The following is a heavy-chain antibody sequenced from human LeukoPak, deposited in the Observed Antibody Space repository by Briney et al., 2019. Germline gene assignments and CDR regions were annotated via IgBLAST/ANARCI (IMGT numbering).Heavy chain of an antibody. CDR1: GFTFSSYG. V-gene: IGHV3-30*04. CDR2: ISYDGSNK. Sequence: GGSLRLSCAASGFTFSSYGMHWVRQAPGKGLEWVALISYDGSNKDYADSVKGRFTISRDNSKNTLYLQMNSLRAEDTAVYYCASWDSFDYWGQGTLVTVSS. J-gene: IGHJ4*02. D-gene: IGHD1-26*01. CDR3: ASWDSFDY.